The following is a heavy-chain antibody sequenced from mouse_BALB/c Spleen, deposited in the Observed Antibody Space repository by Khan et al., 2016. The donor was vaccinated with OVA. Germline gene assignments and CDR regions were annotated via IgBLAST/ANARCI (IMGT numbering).Heavy chain of an antibody. Sequence: QVQLKQSGAELVRPGSSVKISCKASGYSFSRSWMNCVKQRPGQGLEWIGQSYPGNGDTNYNEKFKGKVTLTADKSSNTAYMQLNSLTSEDTAVYFCARWGGGAFTYWGHGTLVTVSA. CDR2: SYPGNGDT. D-gene: IGHD1-1*02. CDR3: ARWGGGAFTY. CDR1: GYSFSRSW. J-gene: IGHJ3*01. V-gene: IGHV1-80*01.